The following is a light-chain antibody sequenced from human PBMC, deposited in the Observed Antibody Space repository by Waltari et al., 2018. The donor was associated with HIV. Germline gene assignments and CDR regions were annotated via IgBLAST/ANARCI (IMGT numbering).Light chain of an antibody. J-gene: IGKJ1*01. CDR2: AAS. Sequence: DIQMTQSPSSLSASVGDRVTITCRASQSISSYLNWYQQKPGKAPNLLIYAASSLQSGVPSRFSGSGSGTDFTLTISSLQPEDFASYYCQQSYSFPQPFGQGTKVDIK. CDR1: QSISSY. V-gene: IGKV1-39*01. CDR3: QQSYSFPQP.